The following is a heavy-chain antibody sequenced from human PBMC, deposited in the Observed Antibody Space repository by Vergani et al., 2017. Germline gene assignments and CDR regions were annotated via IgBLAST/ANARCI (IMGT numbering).Heavy chain of an antibody. CDR3: TRGGKWELRGDDY. Sequence: EVQLVESGGGLVQPGRSLRLSCTASGFTFGDYTMSWVRQAPGKGLEWVGFIRSKAYGGTTEYAASVKGRFTISRDDSKSIAYLQMNSLKTEDTAVYYCTRGGKWELRGDDYWGQGTLVTVSS. D-gene: IGHD1-26*01. V-gene: IGHV3-49*04. CDR1: GFTFGDYT. CDR2: IRSKAYGGTT. J-gene: IGHJ4*02.